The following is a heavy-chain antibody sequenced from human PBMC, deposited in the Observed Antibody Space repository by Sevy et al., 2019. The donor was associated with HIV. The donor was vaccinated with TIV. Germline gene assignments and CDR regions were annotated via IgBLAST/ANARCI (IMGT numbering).Heavy chain of an antibody. V-gene: IGHV3-23*01. CDR3: TKKGRGGGWSVLSALDV. J-gene: IGHJ3*01. CDR2: ISGSGGTS. D-gene: IGHD6-19*01. Sequence: GGSLRLSCAASGFNFSDYAMSWVRQAPGGGLEWVSVISGSGGTSYNADSVQGRFTTYIDNYKSTLYLQMNNLRAEDTAIYYCTKKGRGGGWSVLSALDVWGQGTTGTVS. CDR1: GFNFSDYA.